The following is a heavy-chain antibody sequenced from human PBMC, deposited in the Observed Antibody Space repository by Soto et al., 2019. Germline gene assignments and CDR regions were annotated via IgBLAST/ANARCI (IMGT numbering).Heavy chain of an antibody. CDR3: ARTVLGPDLLADSFVDYYYYMEV. V-gene: IGHV4-59*08. Sequence: GGCISHFYWSWILQKQGKGLEWIGYVYYTGSTSYNPSLKRRVTFSADSSRGQFSLRLNSVTAADTAVYYCARTVLGPDLLADSFVDYYYYMEVWGQGTTVTVSS. D-gene: IGHD3-9*01. CDR1: GGCISHFY. CDR2: VYYTGST. J-gene: IGHJ6*03.